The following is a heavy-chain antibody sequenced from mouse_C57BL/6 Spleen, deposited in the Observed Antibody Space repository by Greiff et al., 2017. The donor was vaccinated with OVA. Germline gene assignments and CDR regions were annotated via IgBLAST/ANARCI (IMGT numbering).Heavy chain of an antibody. D-gene: IGHD4-1*01. CDR1: GFTFSDYG. V-gene: IGHV5-17*01. CDR3: AREGSWAHYFDY. Sequence: EVKLVESGGGLVKPGGSLKLSCAASGFTFSDYGMHWVRQAPKKGLEWVAYISSGSSTIYYADTVKGRFTISRDNAKNTLFLQMTSLRSEDTAMYYCAREGSWAHYFDYWGQGTTLTVSS. J-gene: IGHJ2*01. CDR2: ISSGSSTI.